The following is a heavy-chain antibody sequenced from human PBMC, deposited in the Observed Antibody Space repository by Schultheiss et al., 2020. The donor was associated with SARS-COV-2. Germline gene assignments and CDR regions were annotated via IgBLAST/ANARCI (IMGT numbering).Heavy chain of an antibody. D-gene: IGHD3-22*01. CDR2: ISYDGSNK. CDR1: GFTFSSYA. V-gene: IGHV3-30*04. Sequence: LKISCAASGFTFSSYAMHWVRQAPGKGLEWVAVISYDGSNKYYADSVKGRFTISRDNSKNTLYLQMNSLRAEDTAVYYCAGDYYDSSGSAFDYWGQGTLVTVYS. J-gene: IGHJ4*02. CDR3: AGDYYDSSGSAFDY.